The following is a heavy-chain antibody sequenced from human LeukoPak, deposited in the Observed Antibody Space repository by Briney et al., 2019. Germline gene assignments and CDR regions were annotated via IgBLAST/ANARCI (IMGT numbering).Heavy chain of an antibody. CDR3: ARGPPVFTVSRGDY. Sequence: ASVKVSCKASGYTFTSYGINWVRQAPGQGLEWMGWISVYNGITNYAQILQGRVTMTAGRSTSTAYMELRSLRSDDTAVYYCARGPPVFTVSRGDYWGQGTLVTVSS. CDR2: ISVYNGIT. CDR1: GYTFTSYG. J-gene: IGHJ4*02. V-gene: IGHV1-18*01. D-gene: IGHD4-17*01.